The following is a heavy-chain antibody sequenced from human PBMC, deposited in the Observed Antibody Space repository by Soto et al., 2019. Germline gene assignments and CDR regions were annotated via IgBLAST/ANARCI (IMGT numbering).Heavy chain of an antibody. V-gene: IGHV1-69*01. CDR2: IIPIFGTA. D-gene: IGHD5-12*01. CDR1: GGTFSSYA. J-gene: IGHJ4*02. CDR3: ARWRVKDGYHLSFDY. Sequence: QVQLVQSGAEVKKPGSSVKVSCKASGGTFSSYAISWVRQAPGQGLEWMGGIIPIFGTANYAQKFQGRVTITADESTSTAYLELSSLRCEDTAVYYCARWRVKDGYHLSFDYWGQGTLVTVSS.